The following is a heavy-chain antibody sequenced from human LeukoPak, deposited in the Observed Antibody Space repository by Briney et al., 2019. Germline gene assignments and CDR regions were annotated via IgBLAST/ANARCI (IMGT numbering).Heavy chain of an antibody. J-gene: IGHJ6*02. D-gene: IGHD2-21*02. V-gene: IGHV3-30*04. CDR2: LSRDGSDK. CDR3: ATATGGDAGGDYYYYGMDV. CDR1: GFTFSDYA. Sequence: PGRSLRLSCAASGFTFSDYAMHWVRQAPGKGLEWVAILSRDGSDKYYADSVKGRFTISRDKSKNTLYLQMNSLRAEDTAVYYCATATGGDAGGDYYYYGMDVWGQGTTVTVSS.